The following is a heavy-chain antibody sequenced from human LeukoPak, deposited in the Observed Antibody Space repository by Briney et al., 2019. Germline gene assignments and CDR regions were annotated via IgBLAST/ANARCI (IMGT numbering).Heavy chain of an antibody. CDR3: ARHSGPHSSSWYWFDP. V-gene: IGHV4-59*08. D-gene: IGHD6-13*01. J-gene: IGHJ5*02. Sequence: PSETLSLTCTVSGGSISSHYWSWIRQPPGKGLEWIGYIYYSGSTNYNPSLKSRVTISVDTSKNQFSLKLSSVTAADTAVYYCARHSGPHSSSWYWFDPWGQGTLVTVSS. CDR1: GGSISSHY. CDR2: IYYSGST.